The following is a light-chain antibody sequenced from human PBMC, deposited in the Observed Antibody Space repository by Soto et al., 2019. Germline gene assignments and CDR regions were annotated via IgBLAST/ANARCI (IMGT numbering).Light chain of an antibody. CDR1: QSISRW. CDR2: DAS. Sequence: QMTQSPSTLSAHVVAIVKITGRASQSISRWLAWYQQKPGKAPKLVIYDASSLESGVPSRFSGSGSGTEFTLTISSLQPDDFATHYCQQYGTFGQGTRGDIK. V-gene: IGKV1-5*01. J-gene: IGKJ1*01. CDR3: QQYGT.